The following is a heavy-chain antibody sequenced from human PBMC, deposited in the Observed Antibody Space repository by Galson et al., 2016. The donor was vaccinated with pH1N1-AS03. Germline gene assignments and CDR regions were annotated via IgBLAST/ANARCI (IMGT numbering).Heavy chain of an antibody. D-gene: IGHD6-13*01. Sequence: VKVSCKASGYTFTGNYLHWVRQAPGQGLEWVGWINPNSGDTSYAQKFQGRVTMTRDTSISAAFLELSRLRSEDTAVYYCAKASAAAGTRTFDYWGQGTLVTVSS. V-gene: IGHV1-2*02. J-gene: IGHJ4*02. CDR1: GYTFTGNY. CDR2: INPNSGDT. CDR3: AKASAAAGTRTFDY.